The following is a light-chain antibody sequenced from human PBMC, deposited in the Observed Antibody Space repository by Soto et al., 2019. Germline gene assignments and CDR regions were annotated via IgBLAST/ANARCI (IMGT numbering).Light chain of an antibody. Sequence: EIDVTQSRATLSLSRGERSTLSCMASQSVSSYLAWYQQKPGQAPRLLIYDASNRATGIPARFSGSGSGTDFTLTISSLEPEDFAVYYCQQRSNWPITFGQGTRVEIK. J-gene: IGKJ5*01. V-gene: IGKV3-11*01. CDR2: DAS. CDR3: QQRSNWPIT. CDR1: QSVSSY.